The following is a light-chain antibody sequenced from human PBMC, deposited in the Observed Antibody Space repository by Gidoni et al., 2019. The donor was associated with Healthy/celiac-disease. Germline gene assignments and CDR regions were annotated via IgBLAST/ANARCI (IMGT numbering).Light chain of an antibody. CDR3: GTWDSSLSAGVV. Sequence: QSVLTQPPSVSAAPGKKVTISFSGSRSNIGNNYVSWYQPLPGTAPKLLIYDNNKRPSGIPDRFSGSKSGTSATLGITGLQTGDEADYYCGTWDSSLSAGVVFGGGTKLTVL. CDR1: RSNIGNNY. CDR2: DNN. V-gene: IGLV1-51*01. J-gene: IGLJ2*01.